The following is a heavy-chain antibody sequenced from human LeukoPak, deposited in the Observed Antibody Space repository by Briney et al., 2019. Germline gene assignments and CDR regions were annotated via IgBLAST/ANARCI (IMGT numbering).Heavy chain of an antibody. J-gene: IGHJ4*02. Sequence: GGSLSLSCAASGFTLSDYYMSWIRQAPGKGLEWVSSISSSSSYIYYADSVKGRFTISRDNAKNTLYLQMCSLRPQDMAVYCCARVGGSGSFDSWGQGTLVTVSS. V-gene: IGHV3-11*06. CDR2: ISSSSSYI. CDR3: ARVGGSGSFDS. D-gene: IGHD6-19*01. CDR1: GFTLSDYY.